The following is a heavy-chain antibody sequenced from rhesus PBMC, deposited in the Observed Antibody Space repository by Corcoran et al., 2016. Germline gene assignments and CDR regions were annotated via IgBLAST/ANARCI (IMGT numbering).Heavy chain of an antibody. V-gene: IGHV4-122*02. CDR1: GYSISGYY. Sequence: QVQLQESGPGLVKPSETLSLTCAVSGYSISGYYWSWIRQAPGKGLEWIGYISYRGSTSYNPSLKSRVTMSRDTSKNQFALKLSSGTAADTAVYYCARNSGSWIFDYWGQGVLVTVSS. CDR2: ISYRGST. J-gene: IGHJ4*01. CDR3: ARNSGSWIFDY. D-gene: IGHD6-25*01.